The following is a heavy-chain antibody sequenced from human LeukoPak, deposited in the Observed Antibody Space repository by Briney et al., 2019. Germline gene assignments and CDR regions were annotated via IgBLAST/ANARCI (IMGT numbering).Heavy chain of an antibody. CDR3: ASLGNSYSYGSAYYYYMDV. CDR1: GGSISSSSYY. V-gene: IGHV4-39*01. D-gene: IGHD5-18*01. J-gene: IGHJ6*03. CDR2: IYYSGST. Sequence: SETLSLTCTVSGGSISSSSYYWGWIRQPPGKGLEWIGSIYYSGSTYNNPSLRGRVTISVDTSKNQFSLKLSSVTAADTAVYYCASLGNSYSYGSAYYYYMDVWGKGTTVTVSS.